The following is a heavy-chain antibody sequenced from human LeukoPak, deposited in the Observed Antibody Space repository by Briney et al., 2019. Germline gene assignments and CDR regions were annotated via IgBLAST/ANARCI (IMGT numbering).Heavy chain of an antibody. J-gene: IGHJ5*02. V-gene: IGHV1-3*01. Sequence: ASVTVSCTASGYTFTNCAMYWVRQAPGQRLEWMGWINAGNGNTKYSQKFQGRVTITSDTSANTVYMELSSLRSEDTAVYYCARGDFYYDSSDPWGQGTLVTVSS. CDR3: ARGDFYYDSSDP. CDR1: GYTFTNCA. D-gene: IGHD3-22*01. CDR2: INAGNGNT.